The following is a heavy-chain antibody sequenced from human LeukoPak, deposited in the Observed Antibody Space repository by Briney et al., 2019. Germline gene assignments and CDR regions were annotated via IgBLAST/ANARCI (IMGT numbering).Heavy chain of an antibody. CDR3: ARWLRTSSGDYYLDV. Sequence: PGGSLRLSCAASEFTFSPYWKRWVRQAPGKGLEWVTNIKQDGSEKYYVDSVKGRFTISRDNTKNSLYLQMNSLRAEDTAVYYCARWLRTSSGDYYLDVWGKGTTVTVSS. D-gene: IGHD6-6*01. CDR1: EFTFSPYW. J-gene: IGHJ6*03. CDR2: IKQDGSEK. V-gene: IGHV3-7*01.